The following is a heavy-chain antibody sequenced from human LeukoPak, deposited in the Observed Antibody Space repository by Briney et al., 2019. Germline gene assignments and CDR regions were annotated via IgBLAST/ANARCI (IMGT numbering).Heavy chain of an antibody. CDR2: INPNSGGT. D-gene: IGHD3-10*01. CDR3: ARDRVATAYYGSGTTYYFDY. V-gene: IGHV1-2*02. J-gene: IGHJ4*02. CDR1: GYTFTSYA. Sequence: ASVKVSCKASGYTFTSYAMNWVRQAPGQGLEWMGWINPNSGGTNYAQKFQGRVTMTRDTSISTAYMELSRLRSDDTAVYYCARDRVATAYYGSGTTYYFDYWGQGTLVTVSS.